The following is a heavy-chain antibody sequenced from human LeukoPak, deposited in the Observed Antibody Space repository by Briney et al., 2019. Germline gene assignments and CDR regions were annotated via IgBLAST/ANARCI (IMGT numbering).Heavy chain of an antibody. Sequence: GGSLRLSCAASGFTFDDYTMHWFRQAPGKGLEWVSLISWDGGSTYYADSVKGRFTISRDNSKNSLYLQMNSLRTEDTALYYCAKDRGSNSMNMDVWGKGTTVTVSS. D-gene: IGHD4-11*01. CDR1: GFTFDDYT. J-gene: IGHJ6*03. V-gene: IGHV3-43*01. CDR2: ISWDGGST. CDR3: AKDRGSNSMNMDV.